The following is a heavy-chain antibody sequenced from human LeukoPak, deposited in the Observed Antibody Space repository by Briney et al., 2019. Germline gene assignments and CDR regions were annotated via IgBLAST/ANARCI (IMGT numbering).Heavy chain of an antibody. CDR3: ARGSYDFWSGWSGRYYYYMDV. J-gene: IGHJ6*03. V-gene: IGHV1-2*02. D-gene: IGHD3-3*01. CDR2: INPNSGGT. CDR1: GYTFTDYY. Sequence: ASVKVSCKASGYTFTDYYMHWVRQAPGQGLGWMGWINPNSGGTNYAQKFQGRVTMTRDTSISTAYMELSRLRSDDTAVYYCARGSYDFWSGWSGRYYYYMDVWGKGTTVTVSS.